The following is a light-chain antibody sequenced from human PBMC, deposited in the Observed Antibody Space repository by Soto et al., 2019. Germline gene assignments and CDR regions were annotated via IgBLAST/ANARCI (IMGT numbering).Light chain of an antibody. J-gene: IGKJ2*01. V-gene: IGKV2-28*01. CDR2: LGS. CDR1: QSLLHSIGYNY. Sequence: DIVMTQSPLSQPVTPGEPASISCRSSQSLLHSIGYNYLDWYLQKPGQSPQLLMYLGSYRAAGVPDRFSGRGSGTDFTLKISRVEAEDVGVYYCMQCLQTFYTFGQGTQLVIK. CDR3: MQCLQTFYT.